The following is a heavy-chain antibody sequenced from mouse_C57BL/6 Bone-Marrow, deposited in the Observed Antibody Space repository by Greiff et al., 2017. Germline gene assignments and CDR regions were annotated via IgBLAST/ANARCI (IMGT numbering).Heavy chain of an antibody. CDR1: GYTFTSYW. Sequence: VQLQQPGAELVKPGASVKMSCKASGYTFTSYWITWVKQRPGQGLEWIGDIYPTSGRTNYTEKFKSKAILTVDTSSNTAYMQLSSLTSEDSAVFYCARSGPLGRSVDYWGQGTTLTVSS. J-gene: IGHJ2*01. CDR3: ARSGPLGRSVDY. CDR2: IYPTSGRT. V-gene: IGHV1-55*01. D-gene: IGHD4-1*01.